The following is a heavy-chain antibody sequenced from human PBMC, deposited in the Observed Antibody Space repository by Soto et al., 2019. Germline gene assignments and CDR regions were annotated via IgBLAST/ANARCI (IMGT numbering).Heavy chain of an antibody. CDR3: ARAHDYGDYDY. CDR2: ISGSGGST. CDR1: GFTFSNYA. Sequence: PGGSLRLSCAASGFTFSNYAMSWVRQAPEKGLEWVSVISGSGGSTYYADSVKGRFTISRDNSKNTLYLQMNSLRAEDTAVYYCARAHDYGDYDYWGQGTLVTVSS. J-gene: IGHJ4*02. V-gene: IGHV3-23*01. D-gene: IGHD4-17*01.